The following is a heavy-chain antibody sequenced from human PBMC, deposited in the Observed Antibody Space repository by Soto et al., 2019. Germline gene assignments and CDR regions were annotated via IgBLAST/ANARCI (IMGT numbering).Heavy chain of an antibody. Sequence: PGGSLRLSCAASGFTFSNAWMTWVRQAPGQGLVWVGRIKSKTDGGTADHAAPVRGRFTISRDDSKDTLYLQMSSLKTEDTAVYYCTTDAYYDTSGYWFWGQGTPVTVSS. V-gene: IGHV3-15*01. CDR1: GFTFSNAW. CDR3: TTDAYYDTSGYWF. D-gene: IGHD3-22*01. J-gene: IGHJ4*02. CDR2: IKSKTDGGTA.